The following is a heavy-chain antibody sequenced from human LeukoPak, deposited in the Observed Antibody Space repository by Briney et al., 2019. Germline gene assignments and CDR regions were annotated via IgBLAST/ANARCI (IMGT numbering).Heavy chain of an antibody. V-gene: IGHV1-18*01. CDR3: ARDPLNFDWLGGNWFDP. J-gene: IGHJ5*02. CDR1: GYTFTSYG. Sequence: ASVKVSCKASGYTFTSYGISWVRQAPGQGLEWMGWISAYNGNTNYAQKLQGRVTMTTDTSTSTAYMELRSLRSDDTAVYYCARDPLNFDWLGGNWFDPWGQGTLVTVSS. D-gene: IGHD3-9*01. CDR2: ISAYNGNT.